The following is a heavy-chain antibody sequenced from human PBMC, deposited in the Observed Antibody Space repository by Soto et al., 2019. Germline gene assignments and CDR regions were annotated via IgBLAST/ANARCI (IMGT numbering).Heavy chain of an antibody. V-gene: IGHV1-18*01. CDR2: ISAYNGNT. D-gene: IGHD5-12*01. J-gene: IGHJ4*02. CDR1: GYTFTSYG. Sequence: ASVKVSCKASGYTFTSYGISWVRQAPGQGLEWMGWISAYNGNTNYAQKLQGRVTMTTDTSTSTAYMELRSLGSDDTAVYYCARDNTGGYDFSLGIDYWGQGTLVTVSS. CDR3: ARDNTGGYDFSLGIDY.